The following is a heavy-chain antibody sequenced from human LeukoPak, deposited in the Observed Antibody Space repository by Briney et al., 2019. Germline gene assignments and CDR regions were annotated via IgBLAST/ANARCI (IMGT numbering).Heavy chain of an antibody. CDR2: ISGSGGST. D-gene: IGHD3-22*01. V-gene: IGHV3-23*01. CDR1: GFTFSSYA. CDR3: AGDPPSSGFSLRY. Sequence: PGGSLRLSCAASGFTFSSYAMSWVRQAPGKGLEWVSAISGSGGSTYYADSVKGRFTISRDRSKNTVYLQMNSLRVVDTAVYYCAGDPPSSGFSLRYWGQGTPVTVSS. J-gene: IGHJ4*02.